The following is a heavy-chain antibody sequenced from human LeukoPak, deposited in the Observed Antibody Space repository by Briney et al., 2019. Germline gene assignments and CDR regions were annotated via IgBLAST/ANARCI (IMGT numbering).Heavy chain of an antibody. D-gene: IGHD3-9*01. CDR2: INSKSNTI. J-gene: IGHJ5*02. Sequence: GGSLRLACVASGFTFSRYSMNWVSQAPGKGLEWVTYINSKSNTIYYADSVKGRFTISRDNAKSALYLQINSLRAEDTAVYYCASRAIDRYRDSNWFDPWGQGTLVTVSS. CDR1: GFTFSRYS. V-gene: IGHV3-48*04. CDR3: ASRAIDRYRDSNWFDP.